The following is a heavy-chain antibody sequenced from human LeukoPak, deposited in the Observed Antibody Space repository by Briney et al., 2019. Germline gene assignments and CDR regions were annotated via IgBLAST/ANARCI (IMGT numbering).Heavy chain of an antibody. D-gene: IGHD3-22*01. CDR3: AYLDSSGYYYGRLRY. V-gene: IGHV3-23*01. CDR1: GFTFSDHA. Sequence: GGSLRLSCAASGFTFSDHAMSWVRQTPAKGLESVSSISAGGDRTHYAGSVKGRFTVSRDNSKNTLYLHMNSLRAEDTAVYFCAYLDSSGYYYGRLRYWGQGTPVTVSS. CDR2: ISAGGDRT. J-gene: IGHJ4*02.